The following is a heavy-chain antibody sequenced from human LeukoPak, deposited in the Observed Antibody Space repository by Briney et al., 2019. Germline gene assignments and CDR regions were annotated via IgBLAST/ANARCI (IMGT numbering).Heavy chain of an antibody. CDR3: DLFWSDKAWDAFDI. Sequence: SETLSLTCAVYGGSFSGYYWSWIRQPPGKGLEWIGEINHSGSTNYNPSLKSRVTISVDTSKNQFSLKLSSVTAADTAVYYCDLFWSDKAWDAFDIWGQGTMVTVSS. CDR1: GGSFSGYY. V-gene: IGHV4-34*01. CDR2: INHSGST. J-gene: IGHJ3*02. D-gene: IGHD3-3*01.